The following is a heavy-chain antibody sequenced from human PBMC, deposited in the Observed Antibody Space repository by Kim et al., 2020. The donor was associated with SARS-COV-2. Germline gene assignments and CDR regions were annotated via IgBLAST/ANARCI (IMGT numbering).Heavy chain of an antibody. Sequence: GGSLRLSCAASGFTFDDYAMHWVRQAPGKGLEWVSGISWNSGSIGYADSVKGRFTISRDNAKNSLYLQMNSLRAEDTALYYCAKDSKAVEYSGYGRTSIVTLSAFDIWGQGTMVTVSS. CDR3: AKDSKAVEYSGYGRTSIVTLSAFDI. J-gene: IGHJ3*02. CDR1: GFTFDDYA. V-gene: IGHV3-9*01. D-gene: IGHD5-12*01. CDR2: ISWNSGSI.